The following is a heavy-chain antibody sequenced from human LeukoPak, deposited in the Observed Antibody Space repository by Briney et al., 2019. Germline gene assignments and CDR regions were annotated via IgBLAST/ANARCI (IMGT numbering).Heavy chain of an antibody. CDR1: GFTFDDYA. D-gene: IGHD3-10*01. V-gene: IGHV3-9*01. CDR2: ISWSSGSI. Sequence: GRSLRLSCAASGFTFDDYAMHWVRQAPGKGLGWVSGISWSSGSIGYADSVKGRFTISRDNAKNSLYLQMNSLRAEDTALYYCAKDTGSGSYYALDYWGQGTLVTVSS. J-gene: IGHJ4*02. CDR3: AKDTGSGSYYALDY.